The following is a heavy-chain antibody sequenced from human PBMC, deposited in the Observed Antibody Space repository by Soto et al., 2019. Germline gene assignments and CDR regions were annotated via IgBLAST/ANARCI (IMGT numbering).Heavy chain of an antibody. Sequence: QVQLQESGPGLVKPSQTLSLTCTVSGGSISSGGYYWSWIRQHPGKGLEWIGYIYYSGSTYYNPSLKSRDTISVHTSKNQYSLKLSSVPAADTAVYYCAREPVPAANHGMDVWGQGTTVTVSS. J-gene: IGHJ6*02. D-gene: IGHD2-2*01. CDR2: IYYSGST. V-gene: IGHV4-31*03. CDR3: AREPVPAANHGMDV. CDR1: GGSISSGGYY.